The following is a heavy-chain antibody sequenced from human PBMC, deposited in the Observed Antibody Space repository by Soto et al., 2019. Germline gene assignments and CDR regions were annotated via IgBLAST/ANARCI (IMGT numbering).Heavy chain of an antibody. CDR2: IYYSGST. D-gene: IGHD2-15*01. CDR3: ARAGEDCSSGTCYSFDY. V-gene: IGHV4-31*03. CDR1: GGSISSGGYY. J-gene: IGHJ4*02. Sequence: SETLSLTCTVSGGSISSGGYYWNWIRQHPGKGLEWIGYIYYSGSTYYNPSLKSRVTISVDTSKSQFSLKLSSVTAADTAVYFCARAGEDCSSGTCYSFDYWGQGTLVTVSS.